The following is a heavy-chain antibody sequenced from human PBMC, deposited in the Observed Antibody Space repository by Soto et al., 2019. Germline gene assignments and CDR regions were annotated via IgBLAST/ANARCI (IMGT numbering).Heavy chain of an antibody. V-gene: IGHV4-31*03. CDR1: GDSISNGGYF. J-gene: IGHJ5*02. Sequence: QVQLQESGPELVKPSQTLSLTCSVSGDSISNGGYFWTWIRQHPGKGLEWIGYIDYSGTTHYNPALRSRVSMSVDTSKNRCSLKRSSLTAADTAVYFCARGGSSGWGAWGQGTLVTVS. CDR3: ARGGSSGWGA. D-gene: IGHD6-19*01. CDR2: IDYSGTT.